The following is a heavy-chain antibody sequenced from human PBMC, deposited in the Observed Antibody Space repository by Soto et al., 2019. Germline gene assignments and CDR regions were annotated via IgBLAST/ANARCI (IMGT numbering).Heavy chain of an antibody. Sequence: QVQLVESGGGVVQPGRSLRLSCAASGFTFSSYAMHWVRQAPGKGLEWVAVISYDGSNKYYADFVKGRFTISRDNSKNTLYLQMNSLRAEDTAVYYCARGGLDYGDYDPNYYYGMDVWGQGTTVTVSS. V-gene: IGHV3-30-3*01. CDR2: ISYDGSNK. CDR3: ARGGLDYGDYDPNYYYGMDV. D-gene: IGHD4-17*01. CDR1: GFTFSSYA. J-gene: IGHJ6*02.